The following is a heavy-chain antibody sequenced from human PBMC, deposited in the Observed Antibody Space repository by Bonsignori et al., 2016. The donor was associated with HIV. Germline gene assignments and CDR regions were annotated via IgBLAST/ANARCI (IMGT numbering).Heavy chain of an antibody. CDR3: ARDFYRVWPFDY. CDR2: IYYSGNT. D-gene: IGHD3-16*01. Sequence: SETLSLTCTVSGGSISSRSYYWGWIRQPPGKGLEWIGSIYYSGNTYYNPSLKSRVTISVDTSKNQFSLKLSSVTAADTAVYYCARDFYRVWPFDYWGQGTLVTVSS. CDR1: GGSISSRSYY. J-gene: IGHJ4*02. V-gene: IGHV4-39*07.